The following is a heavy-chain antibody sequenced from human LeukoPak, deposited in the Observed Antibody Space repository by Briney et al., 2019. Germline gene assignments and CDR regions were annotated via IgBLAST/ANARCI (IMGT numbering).Heavy chain of an antibody. Sequence: GGSLRLSCAASGFTFFSNYAMHGVRQAPGKGLEGMAVIWYDGNNKYYADSVKGRFTISRDNSKNTLYLQMNSLRAEDTAVYYCARALSGVLSAAVGGDAFDIWGRGTMVTVSS. D-gene: IGHD3-16*01. V-gene: IGHV3-33*01. J-gene: IGHJ3*02. CDR3: ARALSGVLSAAVGGDAFDI. CDR2: IWYDGNNK. CDR1: GFTFFSNYA.